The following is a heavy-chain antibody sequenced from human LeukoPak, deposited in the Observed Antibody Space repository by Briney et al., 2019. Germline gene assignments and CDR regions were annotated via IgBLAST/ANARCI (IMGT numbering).Heavy chain of an antibody. D-gene: IGHD1-26*01. CDR1: GYSFTSYW. V-gene: IGHV5-51*01. J-gene: IGHJ4*02. CDR3: ARRSGSYFNF. Sequence: GESLQISCKGSGYSFTSYWIAWVRQMPGKGLEWMGIIYPGDSDTRYSPSFEGQVTISVDKSVNTAYLQWSSLRASDTAIYFCARRSGSYFNFWGQGTQVIVSS. CDR2: IYPGDSDT.